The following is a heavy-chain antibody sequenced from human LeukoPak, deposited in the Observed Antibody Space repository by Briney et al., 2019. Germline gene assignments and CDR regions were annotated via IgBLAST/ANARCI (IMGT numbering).Heavy chain of an antibody. V-gene: IGHV1-2*02. Sequence: GASVQVSCKASGYTFTGYYMHWVRQAPGQGLEWMGWINPNSGGTNYAQKFQGRVTMTRDTSISTAYMELSRLRSDDTAVYYCARAYYYGSGSYFSDWGKGTTVTISS. CDR1: GYTFTGYY. J-gene: IGHJ6*03. D-gene: IGHD3-10*01. CDR2: INPNSGGT. CDR3: ARAYYYGSGSYFSD.